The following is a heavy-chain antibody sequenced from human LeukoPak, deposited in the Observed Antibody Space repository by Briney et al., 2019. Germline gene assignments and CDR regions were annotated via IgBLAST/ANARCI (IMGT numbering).Heavy chain of an antibody. CDR2: IYHSGNT. D-gene: IGHD3-9*01. J-gene: IGHJ4*02. CDR1: GFTISSYY. CDR3: ARVRVTGYSNFAY. Sequence: PGGSLRLSCSASGFTISSYYVAWVRQAPGTGLEWVSVIYHSGNTDYADSVKGRFTISRDNSKNTVYLQTSSLRAEDTAVYYCARVRVTGYSNFAYWGQGTLVTVSS. V-gene: IGHV3-53*01.